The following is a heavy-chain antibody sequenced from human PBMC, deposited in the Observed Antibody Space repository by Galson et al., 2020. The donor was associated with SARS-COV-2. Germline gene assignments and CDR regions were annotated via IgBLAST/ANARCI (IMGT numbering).Heavy chain of an antibody. CDR3: ARALYYYDSSGYGINWFDP. CDR1: GGSISSYY. V-gene: IGHV4-59*01. Sequence: ASETLSLICTVSGGSISSYYWSWIRQPPGKGLEWIGYIYYSGSTNYNPSLKSRVTISVDTSKNQFSLKLSSVTAADTAVYYCARALYYYDSSGYGINWFDPWGQGTLVTVSS. D-gene: IGHD3-22*01. J-gene: IGHJ5*02. CDR2: IYYSGST.